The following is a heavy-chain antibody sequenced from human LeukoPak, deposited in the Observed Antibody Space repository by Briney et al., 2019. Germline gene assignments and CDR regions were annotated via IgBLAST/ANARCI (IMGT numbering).Heavy chain of an antibody. CDR2: ISYDGSNK. V-gene: IGHV3-30*09. D-gene: IGHD3-10*01. Sequence: GGSLRLSCAASGFTFSSYAMHWVRQAPGKGLEWVAIISYDGSNKYYADSVKGRFAISRDNSKNTLYLQMNSLKTEDTAVYYCSTDWHITVVRGVPNYWGQGTLVTVSS. CDR1: GFTFSSYA. CDR3: STDWHITVVRGVPNY. J-gene: IGHJ4*02.